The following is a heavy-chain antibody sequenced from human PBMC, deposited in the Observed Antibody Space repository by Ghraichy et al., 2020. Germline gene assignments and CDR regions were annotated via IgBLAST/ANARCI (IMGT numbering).Heavy chain of an antibody. J-gene: IGHJ5*02. CDR3: ARGTLAAAGITDNWFDP. Sequence: GESLNISCKGSGYRFTSYWIGWVRQMPGKGLEWMGIIYPGDSDTRYSPSFQGQVTISADKSISTAYLQWSSLKASDTAMYYCARGTLAAAGITDNWFDPWGQGTLVTVSS. CDR2: IYPGDSDT. CDR1: GYRFTSYW. V-gene: IGHV5-51*01. D-gene: IGHD6-13*01.